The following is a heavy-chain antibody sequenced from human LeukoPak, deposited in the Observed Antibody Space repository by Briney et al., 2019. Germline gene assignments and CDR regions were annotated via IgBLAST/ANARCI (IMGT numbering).Heavy chain of an antibody. D-gene: IGHD6-19*01. CDR2: IYTSGST. V-gene: IGHV4-61*02. J-gene: IGHJ6*03. CDR1: GGSISSGSYY. CDR3: ATGMGAVAGLFAGSGITPRYYYMDV. Sequence: SETLSLTCTVSGGSISSGSYYWSWIRQPAGKGLEWIARIYTSGSTNYNPSLKSRVTISVDTSKNQFSLKLSSVTAADTAVYYCATGMGAVAGLFAGSGITPRYYYMDVWGKGTTVTISS.